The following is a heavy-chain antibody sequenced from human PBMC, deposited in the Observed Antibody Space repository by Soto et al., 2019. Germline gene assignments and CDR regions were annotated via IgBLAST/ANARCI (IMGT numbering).Heavy chain of an antibody. D-gene: IGHD2-21*02. V-gene: IGHV3-23*01. CDR3: AKDRAYCGGDCYPTVGYWYFDL. CDR2: ISGSGGST. Sequence: PGGSLRLSCAASGFTFSSYAMIWVRQAPGKGLEWVSAISGSGGSTYYADSVKGRFTISRDNSKNTLYLQMNSLRAEDTAVYYCAKDRAYCGGDCYPTVGYWYFDLWGRGTLVTVSS. J-gene: IGHJ2*01. CDR1: GFTFSSYA.